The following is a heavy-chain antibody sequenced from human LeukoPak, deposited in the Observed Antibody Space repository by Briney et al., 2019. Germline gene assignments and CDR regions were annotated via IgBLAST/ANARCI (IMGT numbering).Heavy chain of an antibody. CDR3: ARYWPGGEQQPYYYMDV. V-gene: IGHV1-24*01. Sequence: ASVNVSCKVSGYTLTELSMHWVRQAPGKGLEWMGGFDPEDGETIYAQKFQGRVTMTEDTSTDTAYMELSSLRSEDTAVYYCARYWPGGEQQPYYYMDVWGKGTTVTVSS. CDR1: GYTLTELS. J-gene: IGHJ6*03. CDR2: FDPEDGET. D-gene: IGHD6-13*01.